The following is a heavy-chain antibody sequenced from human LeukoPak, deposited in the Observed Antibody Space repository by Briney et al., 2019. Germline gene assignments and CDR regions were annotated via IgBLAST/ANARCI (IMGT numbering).Heavy chain of an antibody. V-gene: IGHV4-59*08. CDR3: ASSEGPYYFDY. J-gene: IGHJ4*02. D-gene: IGHD6-25*01. CDR1: GGSISSYY. CDR2: IYYSGST. Sequence: SETLSLTCTVFGGSISSYYWSWIRQPPGKGLEWIGYIYYSGSTNYNPSLKSRVTISVDTSKNQFSLKLSSVTAADTAVYYCASSEGPYYFDYWGQGTLVTVSS.